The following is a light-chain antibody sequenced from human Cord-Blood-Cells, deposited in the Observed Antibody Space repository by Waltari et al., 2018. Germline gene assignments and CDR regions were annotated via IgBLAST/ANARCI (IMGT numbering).Light chain of an antibody. Sequence: QSALTQPASVSGSPGQSITISCTGTSSADGVNNYVSWYQQHPGKSPKLMIYDVSNRPSWVSNRFSGSKSGNTASLTISGLQAEDEADYYCSSYTSSSTYVFGTGTKVTVL. J-gene: IGLJ1*01. CDR3: SSYTSSSTYV. V-gene: IGLV2-14*03. CDR2: DVS. CDR1: SSADGVNNY.